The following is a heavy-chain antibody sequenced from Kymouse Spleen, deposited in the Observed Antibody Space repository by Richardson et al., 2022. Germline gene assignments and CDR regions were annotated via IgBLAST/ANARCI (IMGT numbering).Heavy chain of an antibody. CDR1: GFTFSSYG. V-gene: IGHV3-33*01. D-gene: IGHD3-3*01. Sequence: QVQLVESGGGVVQPGRSLRLSCAASGFTFSSYGMHWVRQAPGKGLEWVAVIWYDGSNKYYADSVKGRFTISRDNSKNTLYLQMNSLRAEDTAVYYCAREGFLEWLSILTTGAREPWSPSPQ. J-gene: IGHJ4*02. CDR3: AREGFLEWLSILTT. CDR2: IWYDGSNK.